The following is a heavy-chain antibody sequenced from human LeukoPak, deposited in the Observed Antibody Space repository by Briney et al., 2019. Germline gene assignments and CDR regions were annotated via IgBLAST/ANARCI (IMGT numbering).Heavy chain of an antibody. Sequence: SETLSLACTVCGGSISSYYWSWIRQPPGKGLEWIGYIYYSGSTNYNPSLKSRVTISVDTSKNQFSLKLSSVTAADTAVYYCAISPDYGDPFDYWGQGTLVTVSS. J-gene: IGHJ4*02. CDR3: AISPDYGDPFDY. CDR2: IYYSGST. D-gene: IGHD4-17*01. V-gene: IGHV4-59*01. CDR1: GGSISSYY.